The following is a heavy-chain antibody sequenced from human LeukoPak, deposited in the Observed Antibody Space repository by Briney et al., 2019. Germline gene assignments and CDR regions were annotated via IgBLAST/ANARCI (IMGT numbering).Heavy chain of an antibody. Sequence: GGSLRLSCAAFGFTFSSYGMHWVRQAPGKGLEWVAIISYDGSNKYYADSVKGRFTISRDNSKNTLYLQMNSLRAEDTAVYYCAKSRLRTTVVTPHFDYWGQGTLVTVSS. J-gene: IGHJ4*02. CDR2: ISYDGSNK. V-gene: IGHV3-30*18. CDR3: AKSRLRTTVVTPHFDY. CDR1: GFTFSSYG. D-gene: IGHD4-23*01.